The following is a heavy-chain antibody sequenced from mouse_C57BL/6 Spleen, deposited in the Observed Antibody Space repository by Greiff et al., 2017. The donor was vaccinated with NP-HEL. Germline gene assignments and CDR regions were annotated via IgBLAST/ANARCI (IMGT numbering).Heavy chain of an antibody. CDR1: GYTFTDHT. CDR3: ARSAIYYDYDWFAY. J-gene: IGHJ3*01. CDR2: IYPRDGST. Sequence: QVQLQQSDAELVKPGASVKISCKVSGYTFTDHTIHWMKQRPEQGLEWIGYIYPRDGSTKYTEKFKGKATLTADKASSTAYMQLNSLASEDSAVYFCARSAIYYDYDWFAYWGQGTLVTVSA. V-gene: IGHV1-78*01. D-gene: IGHD2-4*01.